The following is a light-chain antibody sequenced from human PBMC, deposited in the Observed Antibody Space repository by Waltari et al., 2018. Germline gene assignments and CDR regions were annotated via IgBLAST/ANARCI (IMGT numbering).Light chain of an antibody. Sequence: ELVLTQSPGTLSLSPGERATLPCRASQSVSSSYLAWYQQKPGQAPRLLIYGTSSRATGIPDRFSGSGSGTDFTLTIGRLEPEDFAVYYCQQYDNSPYTFGQGTKLEIK. CDR1: QSVSSSY. CDR3: QQYDNSPYT. V-gene: IGKV3-20*01. CDR2: GTS. J-gene: IGKJ2*01.